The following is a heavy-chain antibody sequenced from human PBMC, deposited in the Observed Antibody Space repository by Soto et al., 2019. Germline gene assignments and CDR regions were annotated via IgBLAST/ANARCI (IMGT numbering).Heavy chain of an antibody. D-gene: IGHD1-26*01. J-gene: IGHJ4*02. CDR3: AKDRTHSGSYYYFDY. Sequence: EVQLVESGGGLVKPGGSLRLSCAASGFTFSSYTMHWVRQAPGKGLEWVSLISWDGGSTYYADSVKGRFTISRDNSKNSLYLQMNSLRTEDTALYYCAKDRTHSGSYYYFDYWGQGTLVTVSS. V-gene: IGHV3-43*01. CDR2: ISWDGGST. CDR1: GFTFSSYT.